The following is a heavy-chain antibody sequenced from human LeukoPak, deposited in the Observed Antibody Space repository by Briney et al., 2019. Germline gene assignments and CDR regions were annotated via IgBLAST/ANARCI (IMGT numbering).Heavy chain of an antibody. D-gene: IGHD4-23*01. CDR2: INPSGGST. CDR1: GYTFSSYY. CDR3: ARDGHDYGGNFYFDH. J-gene: IGHJ4*02. V-gene: IGHV1-46*01. Sequence: ASVKVSCKASGYTFSSYYIHWVRQVPGQGLEWLVIINPSGGSTRYAHKFQDRVTMTRDMSTSTVYMELSSLRSEDTAVYYCARDGHDYGGNFYFDHWGQGTLVTVSS.